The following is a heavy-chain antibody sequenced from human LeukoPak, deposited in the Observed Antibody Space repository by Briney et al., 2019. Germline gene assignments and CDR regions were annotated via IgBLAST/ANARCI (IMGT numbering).Heavy chain of an antibody. J-gene: IGHJ6*03. CDR1: VYSCTICY. V-gene: IGHV1-46*01. CDR3: ARDPKNFYDSKFDYYHMDV. CDR2: INPNGGST. D-gene: IGHD3-22*01. Sequence: GASVKLSRNSSVYSCTICYMYWVRHPPAQGFVWMRIINPNGGSTSYAQKVQGRVTMTRDTSISTTYFELSSLTSDDTAVYYCARDPKNFYDSKFDYYHMDVWGKGATVTIS.